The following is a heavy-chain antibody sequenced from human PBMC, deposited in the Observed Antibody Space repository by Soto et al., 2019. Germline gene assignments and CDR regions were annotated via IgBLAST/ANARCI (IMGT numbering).Heavy chain of an antibody. CDR1: GYTFTNYG. D-gene: IGHD6-19*01. V-gene: IGHV1-18*01. CDR3: ARECSSGWFPPYYFDY. J-gene: IGHJ4*02. CDR2: ISAYNGNT. Sequence: GASVKVSCKASGYTFTNYGINWVRQAPGQGLEWMGWISAYNGNTNYAQKLQGRVTMTTDTSTSTTYMELRSLRSDDTAVYYCARECSSGWFPPYYFDYWGQGSLVTVSS.